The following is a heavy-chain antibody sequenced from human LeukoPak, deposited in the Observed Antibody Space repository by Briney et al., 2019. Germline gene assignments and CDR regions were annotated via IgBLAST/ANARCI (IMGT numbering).Heavy chain of an antibody. D-gene: IGHD5-24*01. Sequence: GGSLRLSCAASGFTFSTYRMYWVRQAPGKGLEWVASLSNDGSDSYSADSVKGRFTISRDNSKNTLSLQMNSLRGEDTAVYYCARAGDGYNSYYYGMDVWGQGTTVTVSS. CDR3: ARAGDGYNSYYYGMDV. J-gene: IGHJ6*02. CDR1: GFTFSTYR. V-gene: IGHV3-30*03. CDR2: LSNDGSDS.